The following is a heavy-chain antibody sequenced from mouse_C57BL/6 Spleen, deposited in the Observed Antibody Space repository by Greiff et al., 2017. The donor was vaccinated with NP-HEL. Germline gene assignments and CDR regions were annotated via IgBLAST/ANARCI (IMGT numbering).Heavy chain of an antibody. V-gene: IGHV5-17*01. CDR3: ARYYGSSYWYFDV. Sequence: EVKLMESGGGLVKPGGSLKLSCAASGFTFSDYGMHWVRQAPEKGLEWVAYISSGSSIIYYADPVKGRFTITRDNAKNTLFLQMTSLRSEDTAMYYCARYYGSSYWYFDVWGTGTTVTVSS. CDR1: GFTFSDYG. D-gene: IGHD1-1*01. J-gene: IGHJ1*03. CDR2: ISSGSSII.